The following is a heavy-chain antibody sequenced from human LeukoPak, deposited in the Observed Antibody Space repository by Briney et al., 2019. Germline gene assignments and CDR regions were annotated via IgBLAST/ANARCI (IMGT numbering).Heavy chain of an antibody. CDR2: ITTNGGST. CDR3: VTSGVTNIEGGLDY. CDR1: GFTFSSYG. V-gene: IGHV3-64D*09. D-gene: IGHD4-17*01. J-gene: IGHJ4*02. Sequence: GGSLRLSCSASGFTFSSYGMHWVRKAPGKGLDYVSTITTNGGSTYYADSVKGRFTISRDNSKNTLYLQMSSLRPEDTAVYYCVTSGVTNIEGGLDYWGQGTLVTVSS.